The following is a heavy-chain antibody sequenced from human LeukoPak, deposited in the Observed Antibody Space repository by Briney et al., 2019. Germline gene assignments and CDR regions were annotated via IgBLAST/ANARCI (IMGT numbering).Heavy chain of an antibody. CDR3: ARLLIYCSSTSCHFDY. CDR1: GGSISSSNYY. J-gene: IGHJ4*02. D-gene: IGHD2-2*01. CDR2: IYYSGIT. V-gene: IGHV4-39*01. Sequence: SETLSLTCTVSGGSISSSNYYWGWIRQPPGKGLVWIGSIYYSGITYYNPSLKSRVTISVETSSNQFSLKLSSVTAADTAMYYCARLLIYCSSTSCHFDYWGQGTLVTVSS.